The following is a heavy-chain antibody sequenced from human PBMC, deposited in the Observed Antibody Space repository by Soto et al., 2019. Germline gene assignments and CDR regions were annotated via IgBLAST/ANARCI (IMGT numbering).Heavy chain of an antibody. D-gene: IGHD3-16*01. CDR2: IYYSGNT. CDR3: ATLHVDTYMIYWFDT. V-gene: IGHV4-61*01. Sequence: SETLSLTCTVSGDSVTSGNYYWSWIRQPPGKGLEWIGYIYYSGNTNYSPSLKSRVTMSLDRSNNQFSLNLSSVTAADTAVYYCATLHVDTYMIYWFDTWGQGILVTVSS. CDR1: GDSVTSGNYY. J-gene: IGHJ5*01.